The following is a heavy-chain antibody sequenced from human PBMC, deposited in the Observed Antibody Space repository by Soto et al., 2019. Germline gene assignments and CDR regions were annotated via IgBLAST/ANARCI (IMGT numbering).Heavy chain of an antibody. J-gene: IGHJ6*02. V-gene: IGHV4-34*01. CDR1: GGSFSGYY. CDR2: INHSGST. CDR3: ARDLMYYDSSGYYNYYYGMDV. D-gene: IGHD3-22*01. Sequence: NPSETLSLTCAVYGGSFSGYYWSWIRQPPGKGLEWIGEINHSGSTNYNPSLKSRVTISVDTSKNQFSLKLSSVTAADTAVYYCARDLMYYDSSGYYNYYYGMDVWGQGTTVTVSS.